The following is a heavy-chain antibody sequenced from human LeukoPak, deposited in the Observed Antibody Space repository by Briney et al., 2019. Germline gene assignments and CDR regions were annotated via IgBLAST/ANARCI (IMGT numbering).Heavy chain of an antibody. CDR3: AKDRKGYYGSGSWYYFDY. V-gene: IGHV3-30*02. CDR2: IRYDGSNK. CDR1: GFTFSSYG. D-gene: IGHD3-10*01. J-gene: IGHJ4*02. Sequence: GGSLRLSCAASGFTFSSYGMHWVRQAPGKGLEWVAFIRYDGSNKYYADSVKGRFTISRDNSKNTLYLQMNSLRAEDTAVYYCAKDRKGYYGSGSWYYFDYWGQGTLVTVSS.